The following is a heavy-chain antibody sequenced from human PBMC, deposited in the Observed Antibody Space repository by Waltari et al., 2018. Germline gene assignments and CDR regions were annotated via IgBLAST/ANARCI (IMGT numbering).Heavy chain of an antibody. D-gene: IGHD2-15*01. CDR1: GFTFSSYW. CDR3: ARAPRYCSGGSCYSYYYMDV. J-gene: IGHJ6*03. Sequence: EVQLVESGGGLVQPGGSLRLSCAASGFTFSSYWMSWVRQAPGTGLEGVANIKQDGSEKYYVDSVKGRFTISRDNAKNSLYLQMNSLRAEDTAVYYCARAPRYCSGGSCYSYYYMDVWGKGTTVTVSS. V-gene: IGHV3-7*01. CDR2: IKQDGSEK.